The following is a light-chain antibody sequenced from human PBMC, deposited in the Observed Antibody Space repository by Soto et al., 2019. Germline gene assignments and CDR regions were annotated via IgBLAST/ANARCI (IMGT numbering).Light chain of an antibody. CDR1: SSDIGVYNY. CDR3: NSYSSSSTLVL. V-gene: IGLV2-14*01. CDR2: GVT. Sequence: QSVLTQPASVSGSPGQSITISCTGSSSDIGVYNYVSWYQHYPGKAPKLMIYGVTNRPSGVSNRFSGSKSGNTASLTISGLQAEDEADYYCNSYSSSSTLVLFGGGTKLTVL. J-gene: IGLJ2*01.